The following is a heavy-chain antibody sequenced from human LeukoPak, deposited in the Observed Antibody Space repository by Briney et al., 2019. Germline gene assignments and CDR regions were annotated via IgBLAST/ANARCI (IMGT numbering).Heavy chain of an antibody. D-gene: IGHD3-10*01. J-gene: IGHJ4*02. Sequence: SETLSLTCTVSGGSISSTSYYWGWIRQPPGKGLEWIGSIYYGGSTYYNPSLKSRVTISVDTSKNQFSLKLSSVTAADTAVYYCARQLTGSGSYWGQGTLVTVSS. V-gene: IGHV4-39*01. CDR1: GGSISSTSYY. CDR3: ARQLTGSGSY. CDR2: IYYGGST.